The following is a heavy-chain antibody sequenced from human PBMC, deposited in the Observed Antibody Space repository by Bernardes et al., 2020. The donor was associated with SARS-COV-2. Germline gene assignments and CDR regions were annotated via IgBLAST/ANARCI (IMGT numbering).Heavy chain of an antibody. J-gene: IGHJ3*02. CDR2: INHSGTT. CDR3: ARDGNEFSYGAAFDI. V-gene: IGHV4-34*01. Sequence: SETLSLTCAVHGGSFSGYRWSWIRQSPGKGLEWIGEINHSGTTNYNSSLKSRVTISVDTPTKQFSLKLSSVTAADTAVYYCARDGNEFSYGAAFDIWGQGTMVTVSS. D-gene: IGHD3-10*01. CDR1: GGSFSGYR.